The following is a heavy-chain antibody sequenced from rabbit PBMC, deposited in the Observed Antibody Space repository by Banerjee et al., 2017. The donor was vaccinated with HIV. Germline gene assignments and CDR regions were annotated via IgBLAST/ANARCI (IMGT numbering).Heavy chain of an antibody. Sequence: QEQLEESGGDLVKPEGSLTLTCTASGFSFSSSYWICWVRQAPGKGLEWIACVSDGSIGSIYYASWAKGRFTISKTSSTTVTLQMTSLTAADTATYFCARRYGGVGLNLWGPGTLVTVS. D-gene: IGHD4-2*01. J-gene: IGHJ4*01. V-gene: IGHV1S45*01. CDR2: VSDGSIGSI. CDR1: GFSFSSSYW. CDR3: ARRYGGVGLNL.